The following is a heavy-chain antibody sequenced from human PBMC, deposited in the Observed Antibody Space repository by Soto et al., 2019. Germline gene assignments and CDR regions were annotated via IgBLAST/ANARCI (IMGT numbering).Heavy chain of an antibody. V-gene: IGHV4-34*01. Sequence: ETLSLTCTVSGGSFSGYYWSWIRQPLGKGLEWIGEINHAGNTNYNPSLKSRVTISVDSSKNQFSLKLNSVTAADTAVYYCARPFPQGGGPVYWGQGTLVTVSS. CDR2: INHAGNT. CDR3: ARPFPQGGGPVY. D-gene: IGHD1-26*01. CDR1: GGSFSGYY. J-gene: IGHJ4*02.